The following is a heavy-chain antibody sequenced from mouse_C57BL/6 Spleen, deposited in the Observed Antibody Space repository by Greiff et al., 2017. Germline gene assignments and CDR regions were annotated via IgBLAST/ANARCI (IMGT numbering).Heavy chain of an antibody. D-gene: IGHD2-1*01. Sequence: VQLQQPGAELVRPGSSVKLSCKASGYTFTSYWMHWVKQRPIQGLEWIGNIDPSDSETHYNQKFKDKATLTVDKSSSTAYMQLSSLTSEDSAVYYGARSIYYGNSLFDYWGQGTTLTVSS. V-gene: IGHV1-52*01. CDR2: IDPSDSET. J-gene: IGHJ2*01. CDR1: GYTFTSYW. CDR3: ARSIYYGNSLFDY.